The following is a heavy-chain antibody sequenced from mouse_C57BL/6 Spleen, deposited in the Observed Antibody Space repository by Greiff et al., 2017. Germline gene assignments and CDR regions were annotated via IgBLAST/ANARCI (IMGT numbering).Heavy chain of an antibody. CDR2: IYPRSGNT. V-gene: IGHV1-81*01. Sequence: VQLQESGAELARPGASVKLSCKASGYTFTSYGISWVKQRTGQGLEWIGEIYPRSGNTYYNEKFKGKATLTADKSSSTAYMERRSLTSEDSAVYFCARFGFPYELDHYCDYWGQGTTRTVSS. J-gene: IGHJ2*01. CDR3: ARFGFPYELDHYCDY. CDR1: GYTFTSYG. D-gene: IGHD4-1*01.